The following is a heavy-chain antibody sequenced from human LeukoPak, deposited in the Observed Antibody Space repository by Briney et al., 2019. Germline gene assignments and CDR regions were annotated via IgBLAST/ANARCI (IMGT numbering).Heavy chain of an antibody. Sequence: PGGSLRLSCAASGFTFTSFWMSWVRQAPGKGLEWVANINQDGSEKYYVDSVKGRFTISRDNAKNSLYLQMNGLRAEDTAVYYCARDSSSSCFDYWGQGTLVTVSS. CDR1: GFTFTSFW. CDR2: INQDGSEK. CDR3: ARDSSSSCFDY. V-gene: IGHV3-7*01. J-gene: IGHJ4*02. D-gene: IGHD6-13*01.